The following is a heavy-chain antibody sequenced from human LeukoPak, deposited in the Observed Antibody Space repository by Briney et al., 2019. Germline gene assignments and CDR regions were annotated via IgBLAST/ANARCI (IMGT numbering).Heavy chain of an antibody. CDR1: GGSISSGGYY. D-gene: IGHD2-8*01. CDR3: ARSYCTNGVCEGAFFDY. J-gene: IGHJ4*02. Sequence: SQTLSLTCTVSGGSISSGGYYWSWIRQPPGKGLEWIGYIYHSGSTYYNPSLKSRVTISVDRSKNQFSLKLSSVTAADTAVYYCARSYCTNGVCEGAFFDYWGQGTLVTVSS. CDR2: IYHSGST. V-gene: IGHV4-30-2*01.